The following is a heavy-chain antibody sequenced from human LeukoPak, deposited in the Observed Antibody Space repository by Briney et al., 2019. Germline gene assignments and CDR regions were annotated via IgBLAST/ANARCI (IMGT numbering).Heavy chain of an antibody. CDR1: GGSISSYY. D-gene: IGHD4/OR15-4a*01. Sequence: SETLSLTCTVSGGSISSYYWSWIRQPPGKGLEWIGYIYYSGSTNYNPSLKSRVTISVDTSKNQFSLKLSSVTAADTAVYYCARVLSWHLLRDAFDIWGQGTMVTVSS. CDR3: ARVLSWHLLRDAFDI. J-gene: IGHJ3*02. V-gene: IGHV4-59*01. CDR2: IYYSGST.